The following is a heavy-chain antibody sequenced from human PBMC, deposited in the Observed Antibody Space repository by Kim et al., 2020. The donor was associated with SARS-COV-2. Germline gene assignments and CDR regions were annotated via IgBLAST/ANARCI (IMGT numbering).Heavy chain of an antibody. Sequence: SVKVSCKASGGTFSSYAISWVRQAPGQGLEWMGGIIPIFGTANYAQKFQGRVTITADESTSTAYMELSSLRSEDTAVYYCARDQEVTVGNWFDPWGQGTLVTVSS. D-gene: IGHD4-4*01. CDR1: GGTFSSYA. CDR2: IIPIFGTA. CDR3: ARDQEVTVGNWFDP. J-gene: IGHJ5*02. V-gene: IGHV1-69*13.